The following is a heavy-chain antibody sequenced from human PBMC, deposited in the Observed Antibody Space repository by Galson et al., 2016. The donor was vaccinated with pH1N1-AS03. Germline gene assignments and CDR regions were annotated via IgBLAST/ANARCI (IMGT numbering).Heavy chain of an antibody. V-gene: IGHV3-74*01. CDR2: INEDGSTA. CDR3: ARDVGGPYDY. CDR1: GFSLSTNW. J-gene: IGHJ4*02. Sequence: SLRLSCAASGFSLSTNWMHWVRQAPGKGLVWVAHINEDGSTARHADSVKGRFIISRDNAKNTLYLHMNSLRVEDTAVYYCARDVGGPYDYWGQGTLVTVSS. D-gene: IGHD4-23*01.